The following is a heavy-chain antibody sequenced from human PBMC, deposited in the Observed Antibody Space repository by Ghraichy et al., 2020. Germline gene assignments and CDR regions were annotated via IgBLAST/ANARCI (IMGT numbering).Heavy chain of an antibody. Sequence: GSLRLSCAASGFTFSSYAMSWVRQAPGKGLEWVSAISGSGGSTYYADSVKGRFTISRDNSKNTLYLQMNSLRAEDTAVYYCAKDSDHYYYYYGMDVWGQGTTVTVSS. CDR3: AKDSDHYYYYYGMDV. CDR1: GFTFSSYA. J-gene: IGHJ6*02. V-gene: IGHV3-23*01. CDR2: ISGSGGST.